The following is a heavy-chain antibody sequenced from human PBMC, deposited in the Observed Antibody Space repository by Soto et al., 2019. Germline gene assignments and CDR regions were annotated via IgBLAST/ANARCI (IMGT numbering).Heavy chain of an antibody. Sequence: QVQLQESGPGLVKPSETLSLTCTVSGGSISGYSWSWIRQPPGKGLEWIAHLSYSGSTNYNPSLKSRVTISVDTSQNVFSLKLTSVTAADTAVYYCARNCGGDCTNFDCWGQGTLVTVSS. V-gene: IGHV4-59*01. J-gene: IGHJ4*02. CDR2: LSYSGST. D-gene: IGHD2-21*02. CDR3: ARNCGGDCTNFDC. CDR1: GGSISGYS.